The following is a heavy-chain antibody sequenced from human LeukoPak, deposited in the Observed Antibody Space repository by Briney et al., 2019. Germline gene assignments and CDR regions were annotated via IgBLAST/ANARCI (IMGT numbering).Heavy chain of an antibody. Sequence: GGSLRLSCAASGFTFSSYWMSWVRQAPGKGLEWVANIKQDGSEKYYVDSVKGRFTISRDNAKNSLYLQMNSLRAEDTAVYYCAREGRTYYDFWSGLGYWGQGTLVTVSS. D-gene: IGHD3-3*01. CDR1: GFTFSSYW. CDR2: IKQDGSEK. CDR3: AREGRTYYDFWSGLGY. J-gene: IGHJ4*02. V-gene: IGHV3-7*01.